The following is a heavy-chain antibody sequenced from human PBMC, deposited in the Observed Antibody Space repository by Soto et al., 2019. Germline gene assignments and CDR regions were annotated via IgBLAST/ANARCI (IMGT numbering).Heavy chain of an antibody. Sequence: EVQLVESGGGLVQPGRSLRLSCAASGLTFDDSSMHWVRQAPGKGLAWVSGTSWNSGSIGYADSVKGRFTISRDNAKNSLYLQMNSLRAEDTALYYCAKAMTTVTTVDAFDIWVQGTMVTVSS. CDR3: AKAMTTVTTVDAFDI. V-gene: IGHV3-9*01. CDR1: GLTFDDSS. D-gene: IGHD4-17*01. J-gene: IGHJ3*02. CDR2: TSWNSGSI.